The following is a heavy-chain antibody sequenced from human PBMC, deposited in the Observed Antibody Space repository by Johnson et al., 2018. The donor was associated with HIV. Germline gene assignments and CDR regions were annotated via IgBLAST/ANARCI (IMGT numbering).Heavy chain of an antibody. D-gene: IGHD1-14*01. CDR1: GFTFSSYA. J-gene: IGHJ3*02. V-gene: IGHV3-30-3*01. Sequence: LESGVGVVQPGRSLSLSCVASGFTFSSYAMHWVRQAPGKGLEWVAVISYDGSNEYYADSVKCRFTISRDNSKNTLYLQMNRLRTEDTAVYYSASLPGWMNNALDIWGRGTMVIVST. CDR3: ASLPGWMNNALDI. CDR2: ISYDGSNE.